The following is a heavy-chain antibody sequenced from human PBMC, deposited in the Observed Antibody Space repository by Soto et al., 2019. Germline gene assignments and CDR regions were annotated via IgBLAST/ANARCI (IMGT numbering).Heavy chain of an antibody. J-gene: IGHJ4*02. Sequence: GESLKISCKGSGYSFTSYWIGWVRQMPGKGLEWMGIIYPGDSDIRYSPSFQGQVTISADKSISTAYLQWSSLKASDTAMYYCARSGAYDSSGYYFFDYWGQGTLVTVSS. CDR1: GYSFTSYW. CDR2: IYPGDSDI. D-gene: IGHD3-22*01. CDR3: ARSGAYDSSGYYFFDY. V-gene: IGHV5-51*01.